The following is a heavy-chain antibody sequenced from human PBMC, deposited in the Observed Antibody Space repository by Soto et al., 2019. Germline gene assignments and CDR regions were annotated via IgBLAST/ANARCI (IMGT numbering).Heavy chain of an antibody. Sequence: AGGSLRLSCSASGFIFSESTIYWVRQVPGKGLEAISAVSTSGRSTYYADSVKDRFTISRDNSKNTLFLQMGSLRPEDTAIYYCVKQAHGLDGVAFDYWGQGTQATVSS. CDR2: VSTSGRST. CDR3: VKQAHGLDGVAFDY. V-gene: IGHV3-64D*06. J-gene: IGHJ4*02. D-gene: IGHD2-15*01. CDR1: GFIFSEST.